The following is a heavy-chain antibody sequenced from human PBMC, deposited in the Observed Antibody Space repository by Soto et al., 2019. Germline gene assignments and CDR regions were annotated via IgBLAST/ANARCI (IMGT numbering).Heavy chain of an antibody. CDR3: ARVSIVGATIRPDYFDY. CDR1: GDSVSSNSAA. CDR2: TYYRSKWYN. D-gene: IGHD1-26*01. J-gene: IGHJ4*02. V-gene: IGHV6-1*01. Sequence: SQTLSLTCAISGDSVSSNSAAWNWIRQSPSRGLEWLGRTYYRSKWYNDYAVSVKSRITINPDTSKNQFSLQLNSVTPEDTAVYYCARVSIVGATIRPDYFDYWGQGTLVTVSS.